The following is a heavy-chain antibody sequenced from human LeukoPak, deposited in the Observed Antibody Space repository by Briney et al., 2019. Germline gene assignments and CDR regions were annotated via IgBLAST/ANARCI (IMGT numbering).Heavy chain of an antibody. J-gene: IGHJ4*02. CDR2: ISGSGGST. V-gene: IGHV3-23*01. D-gene: IGHD3-22*01. CDR1: GFTFSSYG. CDR3: ARDQRASSGYYPEDYFDY. Sequence: PGGSLRLSCAASGFTFSSYGMSWVRQAPGKGLEWVSAISGSGGSTYYADSVKGRFTISRDNAKNSLYLQMNSLRAEDTAVYYCARDQRASSGYYPEDYFDYWGQGTLVTVSS.